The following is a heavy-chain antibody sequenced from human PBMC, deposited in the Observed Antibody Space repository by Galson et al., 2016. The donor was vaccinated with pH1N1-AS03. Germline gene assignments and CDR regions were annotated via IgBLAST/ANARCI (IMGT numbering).Heavy chain of an antibody. CDR2: IYPADSET. D-gene: IGHD2-21*02. CDR3: TRQERFVTATTPRYLYGKDV. Sequence: QSGAEVKIPGESLKISCKASGYSFTNHWIAWVRQMPGKGLEWMGIIYPADSETKYSPSFQGQVTISVDKSITPAYLQWNRLKASDTAMYYCTRQERFVTATTPRYLYGKDVGGQGPTVTVSS. V-gene: IGHV5-51*01. J-gene: IGHJ6*02. CDR1: GYSFTNHW.